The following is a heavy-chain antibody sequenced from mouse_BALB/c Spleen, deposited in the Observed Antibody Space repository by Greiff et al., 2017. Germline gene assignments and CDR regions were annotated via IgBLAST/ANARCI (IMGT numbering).Heavy chain of an antibody. Sequence: QVQLKQPGAELVKPGTSVKLSCKASGYNFTSYWINWVKLRPGQGLEWIGDIYPGSGSTNYNEKFKSKATLTVDTSSSTAYMQLSSLASEDSALYYCARRGGYYGSSYDYYAMDYWGQGTSVTVSS. D-gene: IGHD1-1*01. CDR3: ARRGGYYGSSYDYYAMDY. CDR2: IYPGSGST. J-gene: IGHJ4*01. V-gene: IGHV1-55*01. CDR1: GYNFTSYW.